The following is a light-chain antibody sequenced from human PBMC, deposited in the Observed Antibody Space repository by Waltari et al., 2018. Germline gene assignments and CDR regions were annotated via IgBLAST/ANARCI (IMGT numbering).Light chain of an antibody. V-gene: IGLV8-61*01. CDR1: SGSVFTSPH. Sequence: QTVVTQEPSFSVSPGGTVTLTCVLNSGSVFTSPHPSWFQQTPGQPPRTLTFSTNSRSSGVPDRFSGSILGDKAALTITGAQAEDDSFYYCALSLGNGTPLFGGGTKLTVL. J-gene: IGLJ3*02. CDR2: STN. CDR3: ALSLGNGTPL.